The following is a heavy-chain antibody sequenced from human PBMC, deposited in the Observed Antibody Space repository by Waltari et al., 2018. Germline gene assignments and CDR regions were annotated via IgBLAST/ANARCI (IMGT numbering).Heavy chain of an antibody. J-gene: IGHJ3*02. V-gene: IGHV3-33*01. Sequence: QVQLVESGGGVVQPGMSLRLSCAASGFPFSLYGMNWVRQAPGKGLGWVATIWYDGSNKYYGESVKGRLTVSRDNSKNTLFLQMDSLRAEDTAVYYCARGGPDNQESLDIWGRGTMVTVSS. CDR2: IWYDGSNK. CDR3: ARGGPDNQESLDI. CDR1: GFPFSLYG.